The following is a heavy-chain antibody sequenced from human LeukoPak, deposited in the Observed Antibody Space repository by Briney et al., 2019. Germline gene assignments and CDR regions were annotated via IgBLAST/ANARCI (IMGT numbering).Heavy chain of an antibody. V-gene: IGHV3-33*01. CDR2: IGYDGCNI. J-gene: IGHJ4*02. CDR1: GFTFSSYG. CDR3: ARSGYSYGREGYFDY. Sequence: GRSLRLSCAAPGFTFSSYGMHWVPQAPGKGLPWVAVIGYDGCNIYYADSVKGRVASSRDNSKNTLYRQMNSLRAEDTAVYYCARSGYSYGREGYFDYWGQGTLVTVSS. D-gene: IGHD5-18*01.